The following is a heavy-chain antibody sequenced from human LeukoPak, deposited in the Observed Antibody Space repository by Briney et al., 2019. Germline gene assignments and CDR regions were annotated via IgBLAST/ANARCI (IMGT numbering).Heavy chain of an antibody. Sequence: GGSLRLSCAAYGFTFTSYAMSWVRQAPGKGLEWVSAISASGDSTYYADSVKGRFTISRDNSKNTLFLQMNSLRAEDTAMYYCARDLGMATMANWFDPWGQGTLVTVSS. J-gene: IGHJ5*02. CDR1: GFTFTSYA. V-gene: IGHV3-23*01. CDR3: ARDLGMATMANWFDP. D-gene: IGHD5-24*01. CDR2: ISASGDST.